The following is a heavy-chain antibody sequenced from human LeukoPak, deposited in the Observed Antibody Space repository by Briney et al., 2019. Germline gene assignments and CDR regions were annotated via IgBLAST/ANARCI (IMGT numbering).Heavy chain of an antibody. J-gene: IGHJ4*03. CDR3: ARPTSSGWYSH. D-gene: IGHD6-19*01. Sequence: GGSLRLSCAASGFTFSSYWMSWVRQAPGKGLEWVSYITGSGSTIFYADSVKGRFTISRDNVKNSLYLQMNSLRAEDTAVYYCARPTSSGWYSHWGQGTVVTVSS. CDR1: GFTFSSYW. CDR2: ITGSGSTI. V-gene: IGHV3-48*01.